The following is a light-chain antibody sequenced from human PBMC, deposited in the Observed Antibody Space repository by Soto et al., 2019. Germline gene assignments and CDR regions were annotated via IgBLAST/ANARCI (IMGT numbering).Light chain of an antibody. CDR1: QRITTY. CDR3: QQTYSTPYT. CDR2: TSG. Sequence: IHMTQSPSSLSASVGDRVTITCRASQRITTYLHWYQQKPGEAPKLLISTSGTLQRGVPSRFSGSGSGTDFTLTITSLQRADFATYFCQQTYSTPYTFGQGTQLEI. J-gene: IGKJ2*01. V-gene: IGKV1-39*01.